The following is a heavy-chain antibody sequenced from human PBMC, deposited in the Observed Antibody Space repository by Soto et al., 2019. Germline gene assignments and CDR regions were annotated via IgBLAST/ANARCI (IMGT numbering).Heavy chain of an antibody. Sequence: GGSLRLSCAASGFTFSSYAMHWVRRAPGKGLEGVAVISYDGSNKYYADSVKGRFTISRDNSKNTLYLQMNSLRAEDTAVYYCARDPLFWSGYYSLIYYYYGMDVWGQGTTVTVSS. J-gene: IGHJ6*02. CDR3: ARDPLFWSGYYSLIYYYYGMDV. D-gene: IGHD3-3*01. V-gene: IGHV3-30-3*01. CDR1: GFTFSSYA. CDR2: ISYDGSNK.